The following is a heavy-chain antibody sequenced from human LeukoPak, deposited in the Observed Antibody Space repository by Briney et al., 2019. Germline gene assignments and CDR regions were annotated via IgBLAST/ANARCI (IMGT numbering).Heavy chain of an antibody. Sequence: GGSLRLSCAASGFSISGHDLPWVRLVARKGLIWVSAVGVGGDTYYSDSVKGRFSISRDTAKNSLHLQMNSLRPGDTAVYYCTRGRSFSSGWYVDYDMDVWGPGTTVTVSS. V-gene: IGHV3-13*01. CDR3: TRGRSFSSGWYVDYDMDV. D-gene: IGHD6-19*01. CDR1: GFSISGHD. J-gene: IGHJ6*02. CDR2: VGVGGDT.